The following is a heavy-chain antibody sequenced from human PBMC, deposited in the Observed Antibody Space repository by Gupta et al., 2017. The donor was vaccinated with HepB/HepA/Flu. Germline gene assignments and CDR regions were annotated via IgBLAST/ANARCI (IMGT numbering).Heavy chain of an antibody. CDR2: INNRGST. Sequence: QVQLQESGPGLVKPSETLSLTCTVSGGSVSGSSYYWNWIRQPPGEGLEWIGYINNRGSTTYNPSLKSRVTISLDTSKNQFSLKLSSVTAADTAVYYCARASWRDWLFDYWGPGILVTVSS. D-gene: IGHD3/OR15-3a*01. J-gene: IGHJ4*02. CDR3: ARASWRDWLFDY. V-gene: IGHV4-61*01. CDR1: GGSVSGSSYY.